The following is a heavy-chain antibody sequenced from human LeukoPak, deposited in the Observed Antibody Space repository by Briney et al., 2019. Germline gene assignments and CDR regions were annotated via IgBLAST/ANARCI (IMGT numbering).Heavy chain of an antibody. CDR2: ISAYNGNT. J-gene: IGHJ4*02. Sequence: ASVRVSCKASGYTFTSYGISWVRQAPGQGLEWMGWISAYNGNTNYAQKLQGRVTMTTDTSTSTAYMELRSLRSDDTAVYYCARDEWGFTVGDYWGQGTLVTVSS. CDR1: GYTFTSYG. D-gene: IGHD4-11*01. CDR3: ARDEWGFTVGDY. V-gene: IGHV1-18*01.